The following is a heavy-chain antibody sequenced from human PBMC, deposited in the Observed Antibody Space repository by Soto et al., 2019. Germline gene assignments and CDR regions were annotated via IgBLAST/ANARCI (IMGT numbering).Heavy chain of an antibody. CDR1: GFAFSSHW. J-gene: IGHJ4*02. Sequence: PGGSLRLSCAASGFAFSSHWMHWVRQAPGKGLVWVSHVNDDGTKTTYADAVKGRFTISRDNAKNTLYLQMNSLRVEDMDVYYCVRGNPSSAWFEIFLDHWGRGTLVTVSS. D-gene: IGHD6-19*01. CDR2: VNDDGTKT. V-gene: IGHV3-74*01. CDR3: VRGNPSSAWFEIFLDH.